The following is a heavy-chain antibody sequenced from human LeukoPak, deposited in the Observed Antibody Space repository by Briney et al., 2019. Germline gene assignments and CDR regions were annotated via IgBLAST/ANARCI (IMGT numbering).Heavy chain of an antibody. CDR3: ARDADTATLGY. V-gene: IGHV3-74*03. CDR1: GFTFSNYW. J-gene: IGHJ4*02. CDR2: INSDGTST. Sequence: GGSLRLSCAASGFTFSNYWMHWVRQTPGKGLVWVSRINSDGTSTKYADSVKGRFTISRDNAKNTLSLQMNSLGAEDTAVYYCARDADTATLGYWGQGTLVTVSS. D-gene: IGHD4-17*01.